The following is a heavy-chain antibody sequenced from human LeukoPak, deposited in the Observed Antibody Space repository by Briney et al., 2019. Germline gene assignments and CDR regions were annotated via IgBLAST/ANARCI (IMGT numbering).Heavy chain of an antibody. CDR2: IRSKASGGAI. J-gene: IGHJ4*02. D-gene: IGHD1-14*01. CDR3: TREVDGMSAY. CDR1: GFNFGNYA. Sequence: PGGSLRLSCTASGFNFGNYAMSWVRQAPGKGLGWLGFIRSKASGGAIEYDPSVDGRFTISRDDSKSIAYLQMTSLKTEDTATYFCTREVDGMSAYWGQGTLVTVSS. V-gene: IGHV3-49*04.